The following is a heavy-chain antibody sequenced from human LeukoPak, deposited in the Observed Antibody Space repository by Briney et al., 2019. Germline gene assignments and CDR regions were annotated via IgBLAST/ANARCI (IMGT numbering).Heavy chain of an antibody. CDR3: ARGPLGDYYYYYMDV. J-gene: IGHJ6*03. CDR1: GNTFSSYA. V-gene: IGHV1-69*06. D-gene: IGHD3-16*01. CDR2: IIPIFGTA. Sequence: ASVKVSCKASGNTFSSYAISWVRQAPGQGLEWMGGIIPIFGTADYAQKFQGRVTITADKSTSTAYMELSGLRSEDTAVYYCARGPLGDYYYYYMDVWGKGTTVTVSS.